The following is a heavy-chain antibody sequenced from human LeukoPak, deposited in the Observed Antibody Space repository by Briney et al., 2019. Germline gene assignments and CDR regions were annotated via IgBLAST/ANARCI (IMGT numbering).Heavy chain of an antibody. D-gene: IGHD2-8*02. CDR2: IIPDSGGT. Sequence: ASVNVSCKASGYTLTEYYIHWVRQAPGQGREWMGFIIPDSGGTTYQQNFQGRVTMTRDTSISTFYMELSSLRPDDTAVYYCSTEDKYCTGANCGVFWGQGTLVTVSS. V-gene: IGHV1-2*02. CDR3: STEDKYCTGANCGVF. J-gene: IGHJ4*02. CDR1: GYTLTEYY.